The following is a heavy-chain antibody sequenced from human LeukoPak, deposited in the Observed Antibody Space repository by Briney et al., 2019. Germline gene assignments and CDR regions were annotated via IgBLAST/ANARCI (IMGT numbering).Heavy chain of an antibody. D-gene: IGHD2-2*01. V-gene: IGHV1-2*06. J-gene: IGHJ4*02. Sequence: GASVKVSCKASGYTFTGYHMHWVRQAPGQGLEWMGRINPNSGDTNSAQKFHGRVAMTRDTSISTAFMELTRLRSDDTAVYYCARDYCSSTSCLFDYWGQGTLVTVPS. CDR1: GYTFTGYH. CDR3: ARDYCSSTSCLFDY. CDR2: INPNSGDT.